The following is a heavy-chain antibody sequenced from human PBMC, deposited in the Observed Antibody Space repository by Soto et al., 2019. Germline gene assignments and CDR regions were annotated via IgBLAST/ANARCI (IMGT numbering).Heavy chain of an antibody. Sequence: GGSLILSCAASGFTFSSYSMSWVRQAPGKGLEWVSDISGSGGSTYYADSVKGRFTISRDNSKNTLYLQMNSLRAEDTAVYYCAKEPGYSSGWGPFDYWGQGTLVTVSS. CDR2: ISGSGGST. D-gene: IGHD6-19*01. V-gene: IGHV3-23*01. J-gene: IGHJ4*02. CDR3: AKEPGYSSGWGPFDY. CDR1: GFTFSSYS.